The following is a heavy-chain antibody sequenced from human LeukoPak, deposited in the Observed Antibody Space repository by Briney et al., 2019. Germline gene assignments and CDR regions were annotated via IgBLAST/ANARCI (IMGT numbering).Heavy chain of an antibody. D-gene: IGHD5-24*01. V-gene: IGHV4-59*01. CDR3: AREGRDGYNSYYFDY. Sequence: SETLSLTCTVSGGSISSYYWSWIRQPPGKGLEWIGYIYYSGSTNYNPSLKSRVTISVDASKNQFSLKLSSVTAADTAVYYCAREGRDGYNSYYFDYWGQGTLVTVSS. CDR2: IYYSGST. CDR1: GGSISSYY. J-gene: IGHJ4*02.